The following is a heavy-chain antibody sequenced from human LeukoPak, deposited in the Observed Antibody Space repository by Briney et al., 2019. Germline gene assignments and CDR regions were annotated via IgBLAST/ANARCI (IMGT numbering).Heavy chain of an antibody. J-gene: IGHJ4*02. CDR1: GGTFSSYA. Sequence: ASVKVSCKASGGTFSSYAISWVRQAPGQGLEWMGGIIPIFGTANYAQQFQGRVTITTDESTSTAYMELSSLRSEDTAVYYCARVPTTVTTWFDYWGQGTLDTVSS. D-gene: IGHD4-17*01. CDR3: ARVPTTVTTWFDY. V-gene: IGHV1-69*05. CDR2: IIPIFGTA.